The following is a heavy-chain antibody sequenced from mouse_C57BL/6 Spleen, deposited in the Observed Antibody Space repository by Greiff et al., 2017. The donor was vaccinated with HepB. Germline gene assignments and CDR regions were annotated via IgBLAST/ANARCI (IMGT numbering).Heavy chain of an antibody. J-gene: IGHJ3*01. CDR1: GFTFSDAW. CDR2: NRNKDNNHET. V-gene: IGHV6-6*01. D-gene: IGHD2-3*01. Sequence: EVKLMEFGGGLVQPGGSMKLSCAASGFTFSDAWMDWVRQSPEKGLEWVAENRNKDNNHETYYAESVKGWFTISRDGSKRSFYLQMNSLRAEDTGIYYCTDGYSFAYWGQGTLVTVSA. CDR3: TDGYSFAY.